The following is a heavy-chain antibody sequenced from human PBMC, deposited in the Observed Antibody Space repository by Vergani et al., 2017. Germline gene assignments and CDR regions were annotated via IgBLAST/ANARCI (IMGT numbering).Heavy chain of an antibody. V-gene: IGHV3-30*18. Sequence: QVQLVESGGGVVLPGRSLRLSCAASGFTFSSYGMHWVRQAPGKGLEWVAVISYDGSNKYYADSVKGRFTISRDNSKNTLYPQMNSLRAEDTAVYYCAKDQGFSSGWYDAFDIWGQGTMVTVSS. CDR3: AKDQGFSSGWYDAFDI. J-gene: IGHJ3*02. CDR2: ISYDGSNK. CDR1: GFTFSSYG. D-gene: IGHD6-19*01.